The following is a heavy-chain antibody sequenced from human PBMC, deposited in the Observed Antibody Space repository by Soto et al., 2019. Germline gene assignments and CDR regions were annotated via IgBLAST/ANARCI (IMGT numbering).Heavy chain of an antibody. CDR2: VYYRGRS. CDR3: VSQRTSVLTQAYFDY. Sequence: SETLSLTCTVSGGSVSNSNYYWGWIRRSPGKGLEWIGSVYYRGRSYSKSSVKSRVTISVDTSKNQFSLNLNSVTASDTAVYFCVSQRTSVLTQAYFDYWGPGALVTVSA. D-gene: IGHD2-8*01. CDR1: GGSVSNSNYY. V-gene: IGHV4-39*01. J-gene: IGHJ4*02.